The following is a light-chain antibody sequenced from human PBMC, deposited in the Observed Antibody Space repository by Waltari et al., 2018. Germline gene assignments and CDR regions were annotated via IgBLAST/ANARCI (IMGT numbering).Light chain of an antibody. V-gene: IGKV4-1*01. CDR1: QSVLHSSNNENS. CDR3: QQYYSTPFT. J-gene: IGKJ3*01. Sequence: DIVMTQSPDSLGVSLGERATINCKSSQSVLHSSNNENSLTWYQQKPGQPPKLLIYWASTRESGVPDRFRGSGSGTDFTLTINSLQTEDVAVYYCQQYYSTPFTFGPGTKVDIK. CDR2: WAS.